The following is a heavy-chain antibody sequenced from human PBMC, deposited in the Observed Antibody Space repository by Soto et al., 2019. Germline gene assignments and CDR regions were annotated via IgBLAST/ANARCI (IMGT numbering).Heavy chain of an antibody. CDR2: ISYDGSNK. J-gene: IGHJ6*02. D-gene: IGHD2-21*02. Sequence: QVQLVESGGGVVQPGRSLRLSCAASGFTFSSYGMHWVRQAPGKGLEWVAVISYDGSNKYYADSVKGRFTISRDNSKNTMSRQMNSLRVKDRVVYYWGKCLRGHCRASGMDAWGQGTTVTVPS. CDR1: GFTFSSYG. V-gene: IGHV3-30*18. CDR3: GKCLRGHCRASGMDA.